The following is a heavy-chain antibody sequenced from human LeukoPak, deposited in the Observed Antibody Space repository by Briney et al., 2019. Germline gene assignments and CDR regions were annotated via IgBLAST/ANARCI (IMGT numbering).Heavy chain of an antibody. V-gene: IGHV3-23*01. CDR3: ARDLDFGGSFDY. CDR2: ISGRSGST. D-gene: IGHD3-3*01. CDR1: GFTFSSFA. J-gene: IGHJ4*02. Sequence: GGSLRLSCAASGFTFSSFAMSWVRQAPGKGLEWVSAISGRSGSTYYADSVKGRFTISRDNAKNTLYLQMNSLRAEDTAVYHCARDLDFGGSFDYWGQGTLATVSS.